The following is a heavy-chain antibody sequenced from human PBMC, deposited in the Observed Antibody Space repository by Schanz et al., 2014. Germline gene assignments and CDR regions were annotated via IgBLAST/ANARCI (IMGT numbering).Heavy chain of an antibody. Sequence: VQLVESGGGVVQPGRSLRLSCAASGFMFSSYWMHWVRQVPGKGLVWVSRIKSDGSSTSYADSVKGRFTISRDNAKNSLFLHMNSLRAEDTAVYYCARKVVATIGGYYDNWGQGTLVIVSS. CDR2: IKSDGSST. D-gene: IGHD5-12*01. V-gene: IGHV3-74*02. J-gene: IGHJ4*02. CDR1: GFMFSSYW. CDR3: ARKVVATIGGYYDN.